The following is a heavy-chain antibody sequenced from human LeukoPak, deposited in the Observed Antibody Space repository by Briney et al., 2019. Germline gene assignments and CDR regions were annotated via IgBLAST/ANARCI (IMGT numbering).Heavy chain of an antibody. CDR3: VRSVGSDWGHFDF. CDR1: GFNFDQYA. J-gene: IGHJ4*02. CDR2: ITWNSGTI. D-gene: IGHD7-27*01. Sequence: GGSLRLSCATSGFNFDQYAMFWVRQAPGKGLEWVTGITWNSGTIAYADSVKGRFTNSRDNAKSSLYLQMNSLRTEDTALYYCVRSVGSDWGHFDFRGQGTLVTVSS. V-gene: IGHV3-9*01.